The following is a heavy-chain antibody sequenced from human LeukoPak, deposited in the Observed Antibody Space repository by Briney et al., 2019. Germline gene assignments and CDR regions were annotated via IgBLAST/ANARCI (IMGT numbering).Heavy chain of an antibody. D-gene: IGHD1-26*01. J-gene: IGHJ5*02. V-gene: IGHV4-4*07. CDR3: ARDPSPFYSGSYLGFDP. CDR1: GGSISSYY. Sequence: SETLSLTCTVSGGSISSYYWSWIRQPAGKGLEWIGRIYTSGSTNYNPSLKSRVTMSVDTSKNQFSLELSSVTAADTAVYYCARDPSPFYSGSYLGFDPWGQGTLVTVSS. CDR2: IYTSGST.